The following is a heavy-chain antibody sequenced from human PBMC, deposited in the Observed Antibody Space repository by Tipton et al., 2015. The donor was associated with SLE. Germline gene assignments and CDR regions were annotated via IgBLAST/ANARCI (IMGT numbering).Heavy chain of an antibody. CDR2: IYPGDSDT. CDR3: ARQYYDFWSGYSGAFDI. Sequence: QLVQSGAEVKKPGESLKISCKGSRYTFTSYWIGWVRQMPGKGLEWMGIIYPGDSDTRYSPSFQGQVTISADKSISTAYLQWSSLKASDTAMYYCARQYYDFWSGYSGAFDIWGQGTMVTVSS. D-gene: IGHD3-3*01. J-gene: IGHJ3*02. V-gene: IGHV5-51*01. CDR1: RYTFTSYW.